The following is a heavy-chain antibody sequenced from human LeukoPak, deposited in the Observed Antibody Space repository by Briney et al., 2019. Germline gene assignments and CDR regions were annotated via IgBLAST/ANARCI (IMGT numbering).Heavy chain of an antibody. CDR2: IWYDGSNK. V-gene: IGHV3-33*08. D-gene: IGHD5-24*01. CDR3: ARDRGDGYTDKGNYYYYGMDV. CDR1: GFTFSSYG. Sequence: PGGSLRLSCAASGFTFSSYGMHWVRQAPGKGLEWVAVIWYDGSNKYYADSVKGRFTISRDNSKNTLYLQMNSLRAEDTAVYYCARDRGDGYTDKGNYYYYGMDVWGQGTTVTVSS. J-gene: IGHJ6*02.